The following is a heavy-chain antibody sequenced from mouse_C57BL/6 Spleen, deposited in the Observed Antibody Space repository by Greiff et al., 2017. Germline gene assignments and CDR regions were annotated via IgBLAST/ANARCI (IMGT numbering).Heavy chain of an antibody. V-gene: IGHV1-26*01. Sequence: EVQLQQSGPELVKPGASVKISCKASGYTFTDYYMNWVKQSHGKSLEWIGDINPNNGGTSYNQKFKGKATLTVDNSSSTAYMELRSLTSEDSAVYYCASGGYWYFDVWGTGTTVTVSS. CDR2: INPNNGGT. J-gene: IGHJ1*03. CDR1: GYTFTDYY. CDR3: ASGGYWYFDV.